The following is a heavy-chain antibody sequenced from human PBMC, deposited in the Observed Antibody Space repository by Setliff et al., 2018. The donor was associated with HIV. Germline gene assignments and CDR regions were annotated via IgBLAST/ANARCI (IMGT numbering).Heavy chain of an antibody. CDR3: ARDKRYRFPFDS. Sequence: SVKVSCKASGGTFSSYAISWVRQAPGQGLEWMGGIIPILGIANYAQKFQGRVTITADESTSTAYMELTGLRSEDTAVYYCARDKRYRFPFDSWGQGTLVTVSS. D-gene: IGHD2-2*02. J-gene: IGHJ4*02. CDR2: IIPILGIA. V-gene: IGHV1-69*10. CDR1: GGTFSSYA.